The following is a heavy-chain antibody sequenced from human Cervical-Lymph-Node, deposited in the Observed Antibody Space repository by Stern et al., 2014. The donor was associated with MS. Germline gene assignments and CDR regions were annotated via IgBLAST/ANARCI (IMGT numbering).Heavy chain of an antibody. D-gene: IGHD2-15*01. Sequence: QVQLVESGAEVKKPGASVKVSCKASGYTFTGYYMHWVRQAPGQGLEWMGWINPNSGGTNYAQKFQGWVTMTRDTSISTAYMELSRLRSDDTAVYYCARDRLVVVVEKYYYYGMDVWGQGTTVTVSS. V-gene: IGHV1-2*04. CDR1: GYTFTGYY. CDR3: ARDRLVVVVEKYYYYGMDV. CDR2: INPNSGGT. J-gene: IGHJ6*02.